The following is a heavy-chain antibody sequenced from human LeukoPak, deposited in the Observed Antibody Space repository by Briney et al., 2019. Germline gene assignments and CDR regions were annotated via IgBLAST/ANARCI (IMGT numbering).Heavy chain of an antibody. CDR2: INPNSGAT. CDR3: ARVSTGGYSSSAY. Sequence: GASVKVSCKASGGTFSSYAVSWVRQAPGQGLECMGWINPNSGATNYAPKFQGRVTMTRDTSISTAYMELSRLRSDDTAVYYCARVSTGGYSSSAYWGQGTLVTVSS. CDR1: GGTFSSYA. J-gene: IGHJ4*02. D-gene: IGHD6-6*01. V-gene: IGHV1-2*02.